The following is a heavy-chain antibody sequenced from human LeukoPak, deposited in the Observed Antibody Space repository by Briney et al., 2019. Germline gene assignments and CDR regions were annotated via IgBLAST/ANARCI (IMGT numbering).Heavy chain of an antibody. D-gene: IGHD5-24*01. CDR2: MNPNSGNT. CDR1: GYTFTSYD. CDR3: ARDRLGEMATTGYYYYYMDV. Sequence: WASVKVSCKASGYTFTSYDINWVRQATGQGLEWMGWMNPNSGNTGYAQKFQGRVTMTRNTSISTAYMELSSLRSEDTAVYYCARDRLGEMATTGYYYYYMDVWGKGTTVTVSS. J-gene: IGHJ6*03. V-gene: IGHV1-8*01.